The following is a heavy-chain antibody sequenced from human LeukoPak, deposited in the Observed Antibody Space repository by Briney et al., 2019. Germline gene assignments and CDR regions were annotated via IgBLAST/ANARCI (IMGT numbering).Heavy chain of an antibody. Sequence: ASVKVSCKASGYTFTGYYMHWVRQAPGQGLEWMGWINPNSGGTNYAQKFQGRVTMTRDMSISTAYMELSRLRSDDTAVYYCARLNYDSSGSYFDYWGQGTLVTVSS. J-gene: IGHJ4*02. V-gene: IGHV1-2*02. CDR2: INPNSGGT. D-gene: IGHD3-22*01. CDR1: GYTFTGYY. CDR3: ARLNYDSSGSYFDY.